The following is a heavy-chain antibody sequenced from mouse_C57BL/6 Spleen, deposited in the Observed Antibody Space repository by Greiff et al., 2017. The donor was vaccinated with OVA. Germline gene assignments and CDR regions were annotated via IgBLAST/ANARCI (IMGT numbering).Heavy chain of an antibody. V-gene: IGHV1-81*01. CDR1: GYTFTSYG. CDR3: ARVYDDSSRGFDY. J-gene: IGHJ2*01. Sequence: QVQLQQSGAELARPGASVKLSCKASGYTFTSYGISWVKQSTGQGLEWIGEIYPRSGNTYYNEKFKGKATLTADKSSSTAYMELRSLTSEDSAVYFCARVYDDSSRGFDYWGQGTTLTVSS. CDR2: IYPRSGNT. D-gene: IGHD2-4*01.